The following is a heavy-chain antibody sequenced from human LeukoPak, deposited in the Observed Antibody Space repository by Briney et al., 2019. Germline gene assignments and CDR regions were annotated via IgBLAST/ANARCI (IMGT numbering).Heavy chain of an antibody. CDR2: ISGDADVT. V-gene: IGHV3-23*01. J-gene: IGHJ4*02. Sequence: GGSLRLSCVAPGFTFSDSVMSWVRQAPGKGLEWVSAISGDADVTYYAAPVKGRFTISRDNSKNTMFLQMNSLRAEDTATYYCAKVGYCTNNCFRTHDYWGQGALVTVSS. CDR1: GFTFSDSV. D-gene: IGHD2-8*01. CDR3: AKVGYCTNNCFRTHDY.